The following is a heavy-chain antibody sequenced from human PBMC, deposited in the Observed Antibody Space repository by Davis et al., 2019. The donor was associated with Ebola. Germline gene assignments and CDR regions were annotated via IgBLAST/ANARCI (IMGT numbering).Heavy chain of an antibody. CDR1: GFTVSKNY. Sequence: GESLKISCAASGFTVSKNYMSWVRQAPGKGLEWVSIIYSGGKTDYADSVKGRCTISRDNSKNTLYLQMNSLRAEDTAVYYCARDLDSNTWHGMGAFDIWGQGTMVTVSS. CDR2: IYSGGKT. V-gene: IGHV3-53*01. CDR3: ARDLDSNTWHGMGAFDI. J-gene: IGHJ3*02. D-gene: IGHD2-2*03.